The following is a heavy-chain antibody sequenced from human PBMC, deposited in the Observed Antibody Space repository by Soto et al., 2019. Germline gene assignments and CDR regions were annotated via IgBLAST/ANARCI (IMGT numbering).Heavy chain of an antibody. J-gene: IGHJ6*02. D-gene: IGHD3-22*01. CDR1: GDTFSSYA. CDR3: ARDGSGYRSRASPMDV. V-gene: IGHV1-69*01. CDR2: IIPIFGTA. Sequence: QVQLVQSGAEVKKPGSSVKVSCKASGDTFSSYAISWVRQAPGQGLEWMGGIIPIFGTANYAQKCQGRVTITADESTITAYMELSSLRSEDTAVYYCARDGSGYRSRASPMDVWGQVTTVTVSS.